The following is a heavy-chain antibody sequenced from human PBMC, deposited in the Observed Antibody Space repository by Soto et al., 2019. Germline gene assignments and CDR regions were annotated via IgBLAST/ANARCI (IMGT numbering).Heavy chain of an antibody. D-gene: IGHD2-8*01. J-gene: IGHJ4*02. CDR2: INAGNGNT. CDR1: GYTFTSYV. Sequence: ASVKVSCKASGYTFTSYVIHWVRQAPGQRLEWMGWINAGNGNTKYSQKFQGRVTITRDTSASTAYMELSSLTSEDTAMYYCARDRCTNGVRYTRSFDYWGQGTLVTVSS. V-gene: IGHV1-3*01. CDR3: ARDRCTNGVRYTRSFDY.